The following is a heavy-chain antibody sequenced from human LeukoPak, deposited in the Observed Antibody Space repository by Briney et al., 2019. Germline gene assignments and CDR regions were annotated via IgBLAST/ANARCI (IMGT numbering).Heavy chain of an antibody. CDR1: GYTFTGYY. D-gene: IGHD4-23*01. CDR3: ARELGGGNSYFDY. CDR2: IYPNSGGT. V-gene: IGHV1-2*02. Sequence: ASVKVSCKASGYTFTGYYIHWVRQAPGQGLEWMGWIYPNSGGTNYAQKFQGRVTMTRDTSITTAYMDLSRLRSDDTAVYYCARELGGGNSYFDYRGQGTLVTVSS. J-gene: IGHJ4*02.